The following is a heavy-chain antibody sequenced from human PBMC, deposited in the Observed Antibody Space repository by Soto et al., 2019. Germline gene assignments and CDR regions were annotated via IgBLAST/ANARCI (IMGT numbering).Heavy chain of an antibody. D-gene: IGHD6-13*01. J-gene: IGHJ4*02. CDR1: GFTFSSYG. Sequence: QVQLVESGGGVVQPGRSLRLSCAASGFTFSSYGMHWVRQAPGKGLEWVAVIWYDGSNKYYADSVKGRFTISRDNSKNTLYLPRNSLGTEDTAVYYCVRGAIAAAGILLDYWGQRTLVTVSS. CDR2: IWYDGSNK. V-gene: IGHV3-33*01. CDR3: VRGAIAAAGILLDY.